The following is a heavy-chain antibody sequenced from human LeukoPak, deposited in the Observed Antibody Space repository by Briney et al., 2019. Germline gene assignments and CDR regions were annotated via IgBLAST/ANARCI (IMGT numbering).Heavy chain of an antibody. CDR3: ARGRITIFGVVIMAAFDI. CDR2: ISAYNGNT. Sequence: ASVKVSCKASGYTFTSYGISWVRQAPGQGLEWIGWISAYNGNTNYAQKLQGRVTMTTDTSTSTAYMELRSLRSDDTAVYYCARGRITIFGVVIMAAFDIWGQGTMVTVSS. J-gene: IGHJ3*02. D-gene: IGHD3-3*01. CDR1: GYTFTSYG. V-gene: IGHV1-18*01.